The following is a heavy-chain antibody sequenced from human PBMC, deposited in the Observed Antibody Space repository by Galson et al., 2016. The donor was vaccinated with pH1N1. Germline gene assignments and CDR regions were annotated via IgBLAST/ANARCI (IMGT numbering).Heavy chain of an antibody. V-gene: IGHV4-30-4*08. CDR1: GGSTSSGDHY. Sequence: TLSLTCTVSGGSTSSGDHYWSWIRQPPGRGLEWIGHIYYSGSTYYNPSLKSRITISVDRAKNQFSLKMTSVTAADTAVYYCAREASYYFESSGYFDYWGQGTLVTVSS. CDR2: IYYSGST. J-gene: IGHJ4*02. CDR3: AREASYYFESSGYFDY. D-gene: IGHD3-22*01.